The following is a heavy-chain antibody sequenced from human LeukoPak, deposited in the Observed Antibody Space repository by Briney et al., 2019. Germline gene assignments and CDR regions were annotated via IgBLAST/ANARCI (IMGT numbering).Heavy chain of an antibody. CDR3: ITSSAYSTSWGAFDI. D-gene: IGHD2-2*01. CDR2: MNATSGGA. V-gene: IGHV1-2*02. Sequence: GASVTVSFTASVYSVTGFYIHWVRQAPGQGLEWMGWMNATSGGANYAQGFRGSLTMTRDTSITTAYMDLSSLTSDDTAMYYCITSSAYSTSWGAFDIWGQGTMVTVSS. J-gene: IGHJ3*02. CDR1: VYSVTGFY.